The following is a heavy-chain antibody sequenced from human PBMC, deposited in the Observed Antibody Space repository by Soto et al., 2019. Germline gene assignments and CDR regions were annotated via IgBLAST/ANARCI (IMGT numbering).Heavy chain of an antibody. CDR2: IIPIFGTA. Sequence: SVKVSCKASGGTFSSYAISWVRQAPGQGLEWMGGIIPIFGTANYAQKFQGRVTITADEPTSTAYMELSSLRSEDTAVYYCARELSSRKRYYYYYYGMDVWGQGTTVTVSS. V-gene: IGHV1-69*13. J-gene: IGHJ6*02. CDR3: ARELSSRKRYYYYYYGMDV. CDR1: GGTFSSYA. D-gene: IGHD3-10*01.